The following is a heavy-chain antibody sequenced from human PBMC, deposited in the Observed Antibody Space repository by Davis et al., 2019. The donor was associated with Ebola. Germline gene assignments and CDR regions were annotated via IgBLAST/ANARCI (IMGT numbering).Heavy chain of an antibody. CDR2: IWYDGSNK. Sequence: GGSLRLSCAASGFTFSSYSMNWVRQAPGKGLEWVAVIWYDGSNKYYADSVKGRFTISRDNSKNTLYLQMNSLRAEDTAVYYCARDYEWLVLDYWGQGTLVTVSS. V-gene: IGHV3-33*08. D-gene: IGHD6-19*01. CDR1: GFTFSSYS. CDR3: ARDYEWLVLDY. J-gene: IGHJ4*02.